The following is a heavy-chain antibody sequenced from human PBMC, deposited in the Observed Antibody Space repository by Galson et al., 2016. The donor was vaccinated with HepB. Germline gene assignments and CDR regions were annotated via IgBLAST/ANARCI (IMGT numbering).Heavy chain of an antibody. Sequence: EPLSLTCGVSRGYITNSNYWSWVRQPPGKGLEWIGEVSNKGKTNFNPSLASRLSMSFDMSTNEASLRLNFMTAEDTATYFCTRESGAFVPFGFWGQGAPVVVSS. CDR2: VSNKGKT. CDR1: RGYITNSNY. CDR3: TRESGAFVPFGF. V-gene: IGHV4-4*01. D-gene: IGHD3-16*01. J-gene: IGHJ4*02.